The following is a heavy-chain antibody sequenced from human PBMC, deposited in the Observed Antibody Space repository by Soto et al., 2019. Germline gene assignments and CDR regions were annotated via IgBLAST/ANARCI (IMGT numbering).Heavy chain of an antibody. Sequence: ASVKVSCKVSGYTLNELSMHWVRQAPGKGLEWMGGFDPEDGETVYAQKFQGRVTMTEDTSTDTANVELSSLRSEDTAVYYCATGGPAGDLDYWGQGTLVTVSS. V-gene: IGHV1-24*01. D-gene: IGHD3-16*01. CDR3: ATGGPAGDLDY. CDR1: GYTLNELS. J-gene: IGHJ4*02. CDR2: FDPEDGET.